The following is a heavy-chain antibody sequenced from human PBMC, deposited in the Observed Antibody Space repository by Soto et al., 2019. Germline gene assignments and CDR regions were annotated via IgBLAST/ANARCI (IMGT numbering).Heavy chain of an antibody. Sequence: EVQLLESGGGLVQPGGSLRLSCAASGFTFSSYAMSWVRQAPGKGLEWVSAISGSGGSTYYADSVKGRFTISRDNSKNTLYLQMNSLRAEDTAVYYCAKPRVVTRAIQNAFDIWGQGTVVTVSS. CDR2: ISGSGGST. CDR1: GFTFSSYA. D-gene: IGHD2-21*02. V-gene: IGHV3-23*01. CDR3: AKPRVVTRAIQNAFDI. J-gene: IGHJ3*02.